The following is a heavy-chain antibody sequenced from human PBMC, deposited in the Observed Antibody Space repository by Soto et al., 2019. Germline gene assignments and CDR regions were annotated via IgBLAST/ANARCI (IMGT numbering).Heavy chain of an antibody. CDR3: ARHGGGIASSFDN. CDR1: GDSIRSYY. V-gene: IGHV4-59*08. D-gene: IGHD3-16*02. CDR2: MYHSGST. J-gene: IGHJ4*02. Sequence: QVQLQESGPGLVKPSETLSLTCTVSGDSIRSYYWSWIRQPPGKGLEWIGHMYHSGSTNYNPSLKSRVTILADTSKNQFSLNLNSVTDADTAVYYCARHGGGIASSFDNWGQGTLVTVSS.